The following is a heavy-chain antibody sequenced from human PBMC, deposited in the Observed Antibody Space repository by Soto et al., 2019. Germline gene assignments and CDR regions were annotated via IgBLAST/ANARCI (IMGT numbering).Heavy chain of an antibody. CDR2: IYYSGST. J-gene: IGHJ4*02. CDR3: ARHYAMTTGTVNFNY. Sequence: QLQMQESGPGLVKPSETLSLTCTVSGASITGSIHYWGWLRQPPGQGLEWIGSIYYSGSTYYNSSLKSRVTISVDTSKNQFSLKLSCVTAADTALYYCARHYAMTTGTVNFNYWGQGTLVAVSS. CDR1: GASITGSIHY. V-gene: IGHV4-39*01. D-gene: IGHD4-17*01.